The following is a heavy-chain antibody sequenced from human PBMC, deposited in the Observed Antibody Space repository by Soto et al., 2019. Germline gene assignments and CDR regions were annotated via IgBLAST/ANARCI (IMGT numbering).Heavy chain of an antibody. CDR1: DDSITSGAYY. Sequence: HLQLQESGPGLVKPSETLSLTCTVSDDSITSGAYYWGLIRQPPGKGLEWIGTIQYRGSTYYNPSLKSRVTLSLDTSKNQYSLRLRSVTAADTAVYFCAGTFWFGDLLFDYWGPGTLVTVSS. D-gene: IGHD3-10*01. CDR3: AGTFWFGDLLFDY. V-gene: IGHV4-39*01. CDR2: IQYRGST. J-gene: IGHJ4*02.